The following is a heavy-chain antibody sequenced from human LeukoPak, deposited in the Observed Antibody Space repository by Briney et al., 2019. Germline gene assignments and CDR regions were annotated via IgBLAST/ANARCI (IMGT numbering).Heavy chain of an antibody. V-gene: IGHV3-30-3*01. CDR2: VSFDGSKK. Sequence: GGSLRLSCAASGFTFSNYAIHWVRQAPGKGLDWVAVVSFDGSKKYYADSVKGRFTISRDNSKNTLYLQMNTLRPDDTAVYYCTRAKRGPFDYWGQGALVTVSS. CDR1: GFTFSNYA. J-gene: IGHJ4*01. CDR3: TRAKRGPFDY.